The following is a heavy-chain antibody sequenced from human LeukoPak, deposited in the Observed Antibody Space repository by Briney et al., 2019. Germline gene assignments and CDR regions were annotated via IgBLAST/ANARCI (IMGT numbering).Heavy chain of an antibody. Sequence: SVKVSCKASGGTFSSYAISWVRQAPGQGLEWMGGIIPIFGTANYAQKFQGRVTITADESTSTAYMELSSLRSEDTAVYYCARGGDIVVVPAAMSEAGWFDPWGQGTLVTVSS. J-gene: IGHJ5*02. V-gene: IGHV1-69*13. CDR2: IIPIFGTA. CDR1: GGTFSSYA. CDR3: ARGGDIVVVPAAMSEAGWFDP. D-gene: IGHD2-2*01.